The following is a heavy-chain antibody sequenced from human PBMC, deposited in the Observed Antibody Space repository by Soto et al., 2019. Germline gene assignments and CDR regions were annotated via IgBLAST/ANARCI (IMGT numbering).Heavy chain of an antibody. J-gene: IGHJ4*02. D-gene: IGHD3-22*01. CDR2: ISAYNGNT. Sequence: ASVKVSCKASGYTFTSYGISWVRQAPGQGLEWMGWISAYNGNTNYAQKLQGRFTISRDNSKNTLYLQMNSLRAEDTAVYYCARDRQQDSSGYSGWGQGTLVTVSS. CDR1: GYTFTSYG. V-gene: IGHV1-18*01. CDR3: ARDRQQDSSGYSG.